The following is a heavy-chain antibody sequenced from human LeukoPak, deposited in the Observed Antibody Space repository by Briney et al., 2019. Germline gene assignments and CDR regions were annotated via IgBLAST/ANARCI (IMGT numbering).Heavy chain of an antibody. CDR2: VSNSGGST. CDR3: AKVTRVAVAGYFDY. CDR1: GFTFSGFA. J-gene: IGHJ4*02. Sequence: GGSLRLSCAASGFTFSGFAMSWVRQAPGKGLKWVSAVSNSGGSTYYADSVKGRFTISRDNSKNTLYLQMNSLRAEDTAVYYCAKVTRVAVAGYFDYWGQGTLVTVSS. V-gene: IGHV3-23*01. D-gene: IGHD6-19*01.